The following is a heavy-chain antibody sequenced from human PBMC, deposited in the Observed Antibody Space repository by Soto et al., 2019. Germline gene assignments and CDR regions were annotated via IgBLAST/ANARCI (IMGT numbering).Heavy chain of an antibody. J-gene: IGHJ6*02. D-gene: IGHD3-22*01. V-gene: IGHV3-30*18. CDR2: ISYDGSNK. CDR1: GFTFSSYG. CDR3: AKDQYYYDSSGSYGMDV. Sequence: GGSLRLSCAASGFTFSSYGMHWVRQAPGKGLEWVAVISYDGSNKYYADSVKGRFTISRDNSKNTLYLQMNSLRAEDTAVYYCAKDQYYYDSSGSYGMDVWGQGATVTVSS.